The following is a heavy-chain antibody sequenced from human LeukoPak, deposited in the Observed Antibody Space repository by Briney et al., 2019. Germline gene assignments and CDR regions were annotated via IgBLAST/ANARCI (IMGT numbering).Heavy chain of an antibody. V-gene: IGHV3-21*01. D-gene: IGHD1-26*01. Sequence: GGSLRLSCAASAFSFSDYNMNWVRQAPGKGLEGVSSINSTGSYIFYADSVKGGFTIPRDNAKNSMWWQVNRQRADDTAVYYCARHPYSGTYSDYYYYYMDVWGKGTPVTVSS. CDR1: AFSFSDYN. CDR2: INSTGSYI. J-gene: IGHJ6*03. CDR3: ARHPYSGTYSDYYYYYMDV.